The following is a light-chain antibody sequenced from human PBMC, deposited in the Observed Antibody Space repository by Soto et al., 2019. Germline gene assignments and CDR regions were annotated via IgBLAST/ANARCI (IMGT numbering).Light chain of an antibody. V-gene: IGKV3-20*01. CDR1: QSISSTF. Sequence: ENVLTQSPGTLSLSPGERATLSCRTSQSISSTFLAWYQQKPGQAPRRLIYGASSRATGIPDRFSGSGSGNDFTLTISRLEPEDFAVYYCQQYDRSLYTFGQGTKLEIK. J-gene: IGKJ2*01. CDR3: QQYDRSLYT. CDR2: GAS.